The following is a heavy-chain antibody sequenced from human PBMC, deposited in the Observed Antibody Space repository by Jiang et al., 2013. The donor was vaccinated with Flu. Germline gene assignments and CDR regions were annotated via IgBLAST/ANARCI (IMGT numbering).Heavy chain of an antibody. CDR2: INPNSGGT. Sequence: GAEVKKPGASVKVSCKASGYTFTGYYMHWVRQAPGQGLEWMGWINPNSGGTNYAQKFQGRVTMTRDTSISTAYMELSRLRSDDTAVYYCARAAPDYDILTEDWFDPWGQGTLVTVSS. J-gene: IGHJ5*02. V-gene: IGHV1-2*02. D-gene: IGHD3-9*01. CDR3: ARAAPDYDILTEDWFDP. CDR1: GYTFTGYY.